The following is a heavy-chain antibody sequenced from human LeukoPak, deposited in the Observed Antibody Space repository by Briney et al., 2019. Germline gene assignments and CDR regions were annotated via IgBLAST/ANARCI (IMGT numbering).Heavy chain of an antibody. CDR1: GSSFISYC. V-gene: IGHV5-51*01. CDR2: SYPGDSDT. J-gene: IGHJ3*02. CDR3: ARRYNWNYGVAFDI. Sequence: GGSRQISCKASGSSFISYCIGWLRRLPGKGLKGMGISYPGDSDTRYSPSFQGEVTISADKTTSTSYLQWRLRQASGTGMYYCARRYNWNYGVAFDIWGQGKVVTVSS. D-gene: IGHD1-7*01.